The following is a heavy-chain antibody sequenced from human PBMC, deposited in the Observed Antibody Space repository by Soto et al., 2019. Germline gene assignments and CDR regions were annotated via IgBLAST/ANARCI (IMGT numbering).Heavy chain of an antibody. CDR3: VRFGSGFFVPRHRDAFDL. V-gene: IGHV2-5*02. CDR2: IYWDDDT. J-gene: IGHJ3*01. Sequence: QITLKESGPPLVRPTQTLTLACSLSGFSLTTSGVGVGWIRQPPGKALEFLALIYWDDDTRYRPSLRTRLTITKDTSKNLVALTVTNVDPGDTAKYYCVRFGSGFFVPRHRDAFDLWGKGTMVTVSS. D-gene: IGHD3-3*01. CDR1: GFSLTTSGVG.